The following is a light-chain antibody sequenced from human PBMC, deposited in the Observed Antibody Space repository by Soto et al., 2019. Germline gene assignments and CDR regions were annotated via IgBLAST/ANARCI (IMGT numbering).Light chain of an antibody. Sequence: VLTQSPGTLSLSPGERATLSCRASQSVSSSLAWYQKKPGQAPRLLIYGASSRAPGIPDRFSVSGSGTDFTLTISRLEPEDLAVYYCQQFSSSPLMYTLSQGTKLEIK. CDR3: QQFSSSPLMYT. CDR2: GAS. V-gene: IGKV3-20*01. J-gene: IGKJ2*01. CDR1: QSVSSS.